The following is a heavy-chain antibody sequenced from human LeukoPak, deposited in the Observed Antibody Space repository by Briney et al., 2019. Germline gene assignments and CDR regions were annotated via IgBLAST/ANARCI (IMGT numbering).Heavy chain of an antibody. CDR1: GDSISSINW. CDR2: IHHSGKT. D-gene: IGHD5-18*01. J-gene: IGHJ6*03. V-gene: IGHV4-4*02. CDR3: ARAPDTAIPYYYMDV. Sequence: SGTLSLTCAVSGDSISSINWWTWVRLSPEKGLEWIGEIHHSGKTNYNPSLKSRVNISLDKSKNHFSLRVNSVVAADTAIYYCARAPDTAIPYYYMDVWGKGTTVTVSS.